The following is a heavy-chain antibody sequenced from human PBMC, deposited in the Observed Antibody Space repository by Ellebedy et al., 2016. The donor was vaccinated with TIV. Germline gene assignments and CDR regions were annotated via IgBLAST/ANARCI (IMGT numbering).Heavy chain of an antibody. CDR2: INQDGSEK. J-gene: IGHJ3*01. V-gene: IGHV3-7*01. CDR1: GFSFRSYW. D-gene: IGHD4-17*01. Sequence: GGSLRLSCAASGFSFRSYWMSWVRQAPGKRLEWVAHINQDGSEKYYVDSVKGRFTLPRDNANNSLYLQMNSLRAEDTAVYYCATDGSYGDYRSPTHAFELWGQGTLVTVSS. CDR3: ATDGSYGDYRSPTHAFEL.